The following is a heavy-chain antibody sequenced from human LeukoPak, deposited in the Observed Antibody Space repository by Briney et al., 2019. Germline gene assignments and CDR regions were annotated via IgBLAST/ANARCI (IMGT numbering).Heavy chain of an antibody. J-gene: IGHJ4*02. CDR2: ISSSSSYI. CDR1: GFTLSSYS. CDR3: ARELYSSDYPLDY. V-gene: IGHV3-21*01. D-gene: IGHD3-22*01. Sequence: PGGSLRLSCAASGFTLSSYSMNWVRQAPGKGLEWVSSISSSSSYIYYADSVKGRFTISRDNAKNSLYLQMNSLRVEDTAVYYCARELYSSDYPLDYWGQGTLVTVSS.